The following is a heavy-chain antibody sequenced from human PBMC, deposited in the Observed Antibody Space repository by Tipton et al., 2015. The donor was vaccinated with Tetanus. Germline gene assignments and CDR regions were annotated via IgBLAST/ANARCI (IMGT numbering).Heavy chain of an antibody. Sequence: TLSLTCSVSGGSISSDAHYWSWIRQPPGKGLEWLGYISHSGTTNYNPSLMSRVTLSLDTARGQFSLKLTSVTAADAAVYFCARDRRDFVYDSRGFYSPLYYFDNWGQGLRVTVSS. V-gene: IGHV4-30-4*01. CDR2: ISHSGTT. J-gene: IGHJ4*02. D-gene: IGHD3-22*01. CDR3: ARDRRDFVYDSRGFYSPLYYFDN. CDR1: GGSISSDAHY.